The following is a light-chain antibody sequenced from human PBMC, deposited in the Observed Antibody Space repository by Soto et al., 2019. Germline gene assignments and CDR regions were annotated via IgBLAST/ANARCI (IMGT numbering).Light chain of an antibody. CDR1: QSVSSR. V-gene: IGKV3-15*01. Sequence: EIVMTQSPVTLSVSPGERATLFCRASQSVSSRLAWYQRKPGQAPRLLIYGASTRATGVPARFSGSGSGTEFTLTISSLQSEDYAVYYCQQLNDWPRTFGQGTKVEIK. CDR2: GAS. CDR3: QQLNDWPRT. J-gene: IGKJ1*01.